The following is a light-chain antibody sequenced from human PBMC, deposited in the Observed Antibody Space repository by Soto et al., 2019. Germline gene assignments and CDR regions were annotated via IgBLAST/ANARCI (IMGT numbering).Light chain of an antibody. Sequence: QPVLTQPPSASGTPGQRVTISCSGSSPNVGRNSVNWYQQVPGTAPKLLIYTNDQRPSGVPDRFSGSKSGTSASLAISWLQSEDEAHYYCAAWDDSLNGPVFGGGTKVTVL. CDR1: SPNVGRNS. J-gene: IGLJ2*01. V-gene: IGLV1-44*01. CDR2: TND. CDR3: AAWDDSLNGPV.